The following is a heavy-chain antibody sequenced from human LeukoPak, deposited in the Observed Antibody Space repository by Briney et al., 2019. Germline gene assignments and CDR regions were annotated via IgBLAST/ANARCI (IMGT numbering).Heavy chain of an antibody. D-gene: IGHD1-26*01. J-gene: IGHJ6*03. CDR1: GGSISSYY. CDR2: IYYSGST. Sequence: SETLSLTCTVSGGSISSYYWSWIRQPPGKGLEWIGYIYYSGSTNYNPSLKSRVTISVDTSKNQFSLKLSSVTAADTAVYYCARSYYQSPYYYYMDVWGKGTTVTVSS. V-gene: IGHV4-59*01. CDR3: ARSYYQSPYYYYMDV.